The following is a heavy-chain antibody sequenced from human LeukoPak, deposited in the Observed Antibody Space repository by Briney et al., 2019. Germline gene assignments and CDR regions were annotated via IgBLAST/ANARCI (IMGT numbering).Heavy chain of an antibody. V-gene: IGHV4-39*01. CDR3: ARQISDYYYYYMDV. CDR2: IYDSGNE. Sequence: GSLRLSCAASGFTFSSYSMNWVRQPPGKGLEWIGSIYDSGNEFYNPSLKSRVTISADTSKNQFSLKLNSVTAADTAMYYCARQISDYYYYYMDVWGEGITVTVSS. J-gene: IGHJ6*03. CDR1: GFTFSSYSMN. D-gene: IGHD2/OR15-2a*01.